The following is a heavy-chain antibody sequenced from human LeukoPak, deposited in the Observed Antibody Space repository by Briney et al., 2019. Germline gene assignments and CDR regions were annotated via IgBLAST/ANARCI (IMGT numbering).Heavy chain of an antibody. CDR3: ASYVVVTPARVFVY. Sequence: ASVNVSCKASGYTFTSYGISWVRQAPGQGLEWMGWISAYNGNTNYAQKLQGRVTMTTDTSTSTAYMELRSLRSDDTAVYYCASYVVVTPARVFVYWGQGTLVTVSS. D-gene: IGHD2-21*02. CDR1: GYTFTSYG. CDR2: ISAYNGNT. J-gene: IGHJ4*02. V-gene: IGHV1-18*01.